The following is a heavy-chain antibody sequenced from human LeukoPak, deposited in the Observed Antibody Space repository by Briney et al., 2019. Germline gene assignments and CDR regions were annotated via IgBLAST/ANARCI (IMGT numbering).Heavy chain of an antibody. CDR1: GGSIGSSNW. Sequence: SETLSLTCAVSGGSIGSSNWWSWVRQPPGKGLEWIGEIYHSGSTNYNPSLKSRVTISVDRSKNQFSLKLSSVTAADTAVYYCARDAHYYGSGSYYIAPLYYMDVWGKGTTVTVSS. CDR3: ARDAHYYGSGSYYIAPLYYMDV. J-gene: IGHJ6*03. CDR2: IYHSGST. V-gene: IGHV4-4*02. D-gene: IGHD3-10*01.